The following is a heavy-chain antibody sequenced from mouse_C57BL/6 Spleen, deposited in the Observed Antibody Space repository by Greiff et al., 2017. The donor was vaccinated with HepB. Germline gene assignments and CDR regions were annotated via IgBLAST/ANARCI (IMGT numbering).Heavy chain of an antibody. CDR1: GYTFTSYG. D-gene: IGHD4-1*01. J-gene: IGHJ3*01. CDR3: ARGKELGQGPRFAY. V-gene: IGHV1-81*01. CDR2: IYPRSGNT. Sequence: QVHVKQSGAELARPGASVKLSCKASGYTFTSYGISWVKQRTGQGLEWIGEIYPRSGNTYYNEKFKGKATLTADKSSSTAYMGLRSLTSEDSAVYFCARGKELGQGPRFAYWGQGTLVTVSA.